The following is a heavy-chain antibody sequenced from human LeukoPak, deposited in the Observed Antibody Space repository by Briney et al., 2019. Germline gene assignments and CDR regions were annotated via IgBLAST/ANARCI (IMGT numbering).Heavy chain of an antibody. CDR3: ARQYCTGGSCYSGDFFDY. Sequence: GGSLRLSCAASGFTFSTYSMNWVRQAPGKGLEWLSYIGSTSRTIYYADSAKGRFTISRDNAKNSLYLQMNRLRAEDTAVYYCARQYCTGGSCYSGDFFDYWGQGTLVTVSS. CDR1: GFTFSTYS. J-gene: IGHJ4*02. D-gene: IGHD2-15*01. CDR2: IGSTSRTI. V-gene: IGHV3-48*04.